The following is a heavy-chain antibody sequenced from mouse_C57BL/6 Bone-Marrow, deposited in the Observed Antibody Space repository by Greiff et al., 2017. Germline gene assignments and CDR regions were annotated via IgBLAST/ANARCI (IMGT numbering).Heavy chain of an antibody. D-gene: IGHD4-1*01. Sequence: VQLQQSGPELVKPGASVKISCKASGYTFTDYYMNWVKQSHGKSLEWIGDINPNNGGTSYNQKFKGKATLTVDKSSSTAYMELRSLTSEDSAVYYWAINWENWFAYWGQGTLVTVSA. CDR1: GYTFTDYY. V-gene: IGHV1-26*01. CDR3: AINWENWFAY. J-gene: IGHJ3*01. CDR2: INPNNGGT.